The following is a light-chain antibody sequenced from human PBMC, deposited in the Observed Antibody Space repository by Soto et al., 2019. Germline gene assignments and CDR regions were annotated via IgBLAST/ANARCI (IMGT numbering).Light chain of an antibody. CDR2: LNS. CDR1: SSSIERNT. V-gene: IGLV1-44*01. J-gene: IGLJ1*01. Sequence: QAVVTQPPSASGTPGQRVTISCSGDSSSIERNTVSWYQQLPGMAPNLLISLNSRRPSGVPDRFSGSKSGPSASLAIGGLQSEDEAEYYCATWDASLNLLYGFGTGT. CDR3: ATWDASLNLLYG.